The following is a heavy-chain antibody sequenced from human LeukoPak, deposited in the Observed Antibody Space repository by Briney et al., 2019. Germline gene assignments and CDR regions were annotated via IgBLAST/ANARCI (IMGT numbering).Heavy chain of an antibody. CDR2: ISAYNGNT. D-gene: IGHD3-10*01. J-gene: IGHJ4*02. CDR1: GGTFSSYA. Sequence: ASVKVSCKASGGTFSSYAISWVRQAPGQGPEWMGWISAYNGNTNYAQKLQGRVTMTTDTSTSTAYMELRSLRSDDTAVYYCARDPSTDYYGSGSYYNGVDYWGQGTLVTVSS. V-gene: IGHV1-18*01. CDR3: ARDPSTDYYGSGSYYNGVDY.